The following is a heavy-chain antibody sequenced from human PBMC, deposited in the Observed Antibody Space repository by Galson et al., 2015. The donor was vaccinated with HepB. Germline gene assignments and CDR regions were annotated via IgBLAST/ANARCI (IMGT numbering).Heavy chain of an antibody. V-gene: IGHV3-64*02. D-gene: IGHD6-19*01. Sequence: SLRLSCAASGFTFSSHAMYWVRQAPGKGLEYVSAINTNGGSTYYADSVKGRFTVSRDNSKNTLYLQMGSLRTEDMAVYYCVRFAWLARESDCWGQGTLVTVSS. CDR2: INTNGGST. CDR3: VRFAWLARESDC. CDR1: GFTFSSHA. J-gene: IGHJ4*02.